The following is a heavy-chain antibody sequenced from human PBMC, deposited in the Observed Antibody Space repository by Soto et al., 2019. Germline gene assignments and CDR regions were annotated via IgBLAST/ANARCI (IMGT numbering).Heavy chain of an antibody. V-gene: IGHV4-59*01. D-gene: IGHD4-17*01. CDR2: IYYSGST. CDR1: GGSISSYY. CDR3: ARSRGTRDYATSYYYYGMDV. J-gene: IGHJ6*02. Sequence: SETLSLTCTVSGGSISSYYWSWIRQPPGKGLEWIGYIYYSGSTNYNPSLKSRVTISVDTSKNQFSLKLSSVTAADTAVYYCARSRGTRDYATSYYYYGMDVWGQGTTVTVSS.